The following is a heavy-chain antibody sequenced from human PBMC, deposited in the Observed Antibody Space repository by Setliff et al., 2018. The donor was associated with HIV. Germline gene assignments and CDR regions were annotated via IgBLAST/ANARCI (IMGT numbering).Heavy chain of an antibody. J-gene: IGHJ4*02. D-gene: IGHD1-26*01. V-gene: IGHV1-2*02. Sequence: GASVKVSCKASGYTFTGYFVHWVRRPPGQGLEWMGWIHHTSGGTNSAQKFQGRVTMTRDTSISTAYMELSRLRSDDTAVYYCAREGNSASYPAGYFDYWVQGTLVTVAS. CDR2: IHHTSGGT. CDR1: GYTFTGYF. CDR3: AREGNSASYPAGYFDY.